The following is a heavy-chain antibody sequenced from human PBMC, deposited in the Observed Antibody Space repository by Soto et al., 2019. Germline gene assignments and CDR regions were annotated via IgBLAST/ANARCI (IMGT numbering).Heavy chain of an antibody. V-gene: IGHV1-69*13. J-gene: IGHJ6*02. CDR1: GGTFSSYA. CDR3: ARRRYYGSGSYSSYYYYGMDV. Sequence: GASVKVSCKASGGTFSSYAISWVRQAPGQGLEWMGGIIPIFGTANYAQKFQGRVTITADESTSTAYMELSSLRPEDTAVYYCARRRYYGSGSYSSYYYYGMDVWGQGTTVTVSS. D-gene: IGHD3-10*01. CDR2: IIPIFGTA.